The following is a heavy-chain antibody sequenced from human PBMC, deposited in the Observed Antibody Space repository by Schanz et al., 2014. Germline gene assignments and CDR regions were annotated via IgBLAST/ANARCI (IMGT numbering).Heavy chain of an antibody. CDR2: ISWNSGSV. CDR3: ARDGGRDGYNLAFDV. D-gene: IGHD5-12*01. CDR1: GFTFDNYA. J-gene: IGHJ3*01. V-gene: IGHV3-9*01. Sequence: EVQLVESGGGLVQPGRSLRLSCAASGFTFDNYAMHWVRQAPGKGLEWVSSISWNSGSVAYADSVKGRFTISRDNSKNMLYLQMNSLRAEDTAVYFCARDGGRDGYNLAFDVWGQGTLVTVSS.